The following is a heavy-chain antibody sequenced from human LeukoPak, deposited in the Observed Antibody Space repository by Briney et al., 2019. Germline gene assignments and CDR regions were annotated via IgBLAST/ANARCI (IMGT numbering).Heavy chain of an antibody. V-gene: IGHV4-34*01. J-gene: IGHJ4*02. CDR1: GGSFSGYY. CDR3: AKNSGYYHPYYIDS. Sequence: PSETLSLTCAVYGGSFSGYYWSWIRQPPGRGLEWIGEINHSGSTNYNPSLKSRVTISVDTSKNQFSLKLNSVTAADTAVYYCAKNSGYYHPYYIDSWGQGTLVTVSS. D-gene: IGHD3-22*01. CDR2: INHSGST.